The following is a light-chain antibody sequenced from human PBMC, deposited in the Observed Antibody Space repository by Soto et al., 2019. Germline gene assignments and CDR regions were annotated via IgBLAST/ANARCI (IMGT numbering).Light chain of an antibody. CDR1: NSNIGNKY. J-gene: IGLJ2*01. V-gene: IGLV1-47*01. CDR2: RNN. CDR3: AAWDDGVGGPA. Sequence: QSVLTQPTSASGTPGQRVTISCSGSNSNIGNKYVYWYQQLPGTAPKLVMYRNNHRPSGVPDRFSGSKSGTSASLASSGLRSEDEADYYCAAWDDGVGGPAFGGGTQLTVL.